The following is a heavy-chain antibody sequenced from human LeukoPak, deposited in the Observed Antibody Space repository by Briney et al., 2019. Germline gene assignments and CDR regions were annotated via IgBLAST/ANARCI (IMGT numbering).Heavy chain of an antibody. CDR2: IYYSGST. J-gene: IGHJ5*02. Sequence: PSETLSLTCAVYGGFFSGYYWSWIRQPPGKGLEWIGYIYYSGSTKYNPSLKSRVTISVDTSKNQFSLKLSSVTAADTAVYYCARDVARGYTYGLYNWFDPWGQGTLVTVSS. V-gene: IGHV4-59*01. CDR1: GGFFSGYY. D-gene: IGHD5-18*01. CDR3: ARDVARGYTYGLYNWFDP.